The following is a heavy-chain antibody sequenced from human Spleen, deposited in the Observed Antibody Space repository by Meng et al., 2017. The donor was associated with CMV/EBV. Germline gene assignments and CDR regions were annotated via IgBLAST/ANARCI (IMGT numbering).Heavy chain of an antibody. J-gene: IGHJ3*01. V-gene: IGHV1-69*10. Sequence: SVKVSCKASGYTFTSSDINWVRQAPGQGLEWMGGIIPIVGLTNYAQNSQGRVTITADTSTITVYMELSSLTSEDTAVYYCARDARGGDGVWGQGTMVTVS. CDR1: GYTFTSSD. D-gene: IGHD6-6*01. CDR3: ARDARGGDGV. CDR2: IIPIVGLT.